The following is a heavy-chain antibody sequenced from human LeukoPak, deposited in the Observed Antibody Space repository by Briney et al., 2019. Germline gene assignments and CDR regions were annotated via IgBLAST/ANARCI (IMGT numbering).Heavy chain of an antibody. CDR2: ISYDGSNK. D-gene: IGHD3-22*01. Sequence: GGSLRLSCAASGFTFSSYGMHWVRQAPGKGLEWVAVISYDGSNKYYADSVKGRFTISRDNSKNTLYLQMNSLRAEDTAEYYCAKDSGYYYDSSGYPLFDYWGQGTLVTVSS. CDR1: GFTFSSYG. CDR3: AKDSGYYYDSSGYPLFDY. V-gene: IGHV3-30*18. J-gene: IGHJ4*02.